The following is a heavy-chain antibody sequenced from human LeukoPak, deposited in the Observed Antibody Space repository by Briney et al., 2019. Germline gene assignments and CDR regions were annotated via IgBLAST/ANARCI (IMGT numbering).Heavy chain of an antibody. CDR1: GFTFSSYS. J-gene: IGHJ4*02. CDR3: AIHNPLTLVGTKKSRGRLDY. Sequence: GSLILSCAASGFTFSSYSMNWVRQAPGKGLEWVSSISSSSSYIYYSDSVKGRFTISRDNAKKSLYLQMNSLRAEDTAVYYCAIHNPLTLVGTKKSRGRLDYWGQGTLVTVSS. CDR2: ISSSSSYI. D-gene: IGHD2-21*01. V-gene: IGHV3-21*01.